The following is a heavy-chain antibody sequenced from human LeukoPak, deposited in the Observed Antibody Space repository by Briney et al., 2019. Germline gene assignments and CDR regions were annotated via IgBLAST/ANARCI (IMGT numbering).Heavy chain of an antibody. V-gene: IGHV1-2*04. CDR1: GYTFTGYY. Sequence: VASVKVSCKASGYTFTGYYMHWVRQAPGQGLEWMGWINPNSGGTNYAQKFQGWVTMTRDTSISTAYMELSRLRSDDTAVYYCARAPVEKWELSHYGMDVWGQGTTVTVSS. J-gene: IGHJ6*02. CDR3: ARAPVEKWELSHYGMDV. CDR2: INPNSGGT. D-gene: IGHD1-26*01.